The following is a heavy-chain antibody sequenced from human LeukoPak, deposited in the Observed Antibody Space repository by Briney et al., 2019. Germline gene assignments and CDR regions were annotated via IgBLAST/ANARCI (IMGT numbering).Heavy chain of an antibody. CDR1: GFTFSSYA. Sequence: GGSLRLSCAASGFTFSSYAMHWVRQAPGKGLEWVAVISYDGSNKYYADSVKGRFTISRDNSKNTLYLQMNSLRAEDTAVYYCARDDGEQWLAHYFDYWGQGTLVTVSS. V-gene: IGHV3-30*04. CDR3: ARDDGEQWLAHYFDY. CDR2: ISYDGSNK. D-gene: IGHD6-19*01. J-gene: IGHJ4*02.